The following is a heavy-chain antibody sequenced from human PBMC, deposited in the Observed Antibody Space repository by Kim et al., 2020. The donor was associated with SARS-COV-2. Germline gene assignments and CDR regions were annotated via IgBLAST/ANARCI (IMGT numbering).Heavy chain of an antibody. V-gene: IGHV3-64D*06. J-gene: IGHJ1*01. CDR2: ISSNGGST. Sequence: GGSLRLSCSASGFTFSSYAMHWVRQAPGKGLEYVSAISSNGGSTYYEDSVKGRFTISRDNSKNTLYLQMSSLRAEDTAVYYCVKDPGDPLYCSSTSCYVWAEYFQHWRQGTLVIVSS. CDR3: VKDPGDPLYCSSTSCYVWAEYFQH. CDR1: GFTFSSYA. D-gene: IGHD2-2*01.